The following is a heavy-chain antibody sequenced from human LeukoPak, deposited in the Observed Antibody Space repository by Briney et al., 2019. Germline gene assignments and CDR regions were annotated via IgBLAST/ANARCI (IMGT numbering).Heavy chain of an antibody. Sequence: GGSLRLSCAASGLTFSSYGMHWVRQAPGKGLEWVAVIWYDGSNKYYADSVKGRFTISRDNSKNTLYLQMNSLRAEDTAVYYCARDSQYYYYYMDVWGKGTTVTVSS. CDR3: ARDSQYYYYYMDV. J-gene: IGHJ6*03. CDR1: GLTFSSYG. CDR2: IWYDGSNK. V-gene: IGHV3-33*01.